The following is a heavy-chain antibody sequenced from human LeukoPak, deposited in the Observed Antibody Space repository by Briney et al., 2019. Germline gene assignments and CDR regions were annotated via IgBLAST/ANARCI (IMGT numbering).Heavy chain of an antibody. J-gene: IGHJ4*02. V-gene: IGHV3-21*01. CDR2: ISSGSSYI. CDR1: GFTFSSYS. Sequence: PGGSLRLSCAASGFTFSSYSMNWVRQAPGKGLEWVSSISSGSSYIYYADSVKGRFTISRDNAKNSLYLQMNSLRAEDTAVYYCARWHYDSSGYYLFDYWGQGTLVTVSS. CDR3: ARWHYDSSGYYLFDY. D-gene: IGHD3-22*01.